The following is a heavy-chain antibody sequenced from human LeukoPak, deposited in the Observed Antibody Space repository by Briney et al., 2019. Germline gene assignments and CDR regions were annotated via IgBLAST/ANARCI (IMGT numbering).Heavy chain of an antibody. J-gene: IGHJ4*02. D-gene: IGHD3-22*01. Sequence: PGGSLRLSCTASGVTFDDYAIYWVRHAPRKGLGWVSGISWNIGSIGYADSVKGLFTISRDNAKNSLYLQMYSLIAEDTALYFCAKDGTVYDSSGLDCWGQGTLVTVSA. CDR3: AKDGTVYDSSGLDC. V-gene: IGHV3-9*01. CDR1: GVTFDDYA. CDR2: ISWNIGSI.